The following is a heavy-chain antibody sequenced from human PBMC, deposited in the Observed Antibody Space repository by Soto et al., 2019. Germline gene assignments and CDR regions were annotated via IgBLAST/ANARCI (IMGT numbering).Heavy chain of an antibody. Sequence: GGSLRLSCTASGFTFGDYTMSWFRQAPGKGLEWVGFIRSKAYGGTTEYAASVKGRFTIPRDDSKSIAYLQMNSLKTEDTAVYYCTREPRYYDILTGYRYYYYYGMDVWGQGTTVTVSS. CDR2: IRSKAYGGTT. CDR1: GFTFGDYT. CDR3: TREPRYYDILTGYRYYYYYGMDV. V-gene: IGHV3-49*03. J-gene: IGHJ6*02. D-gene: IGHD3-9*01.